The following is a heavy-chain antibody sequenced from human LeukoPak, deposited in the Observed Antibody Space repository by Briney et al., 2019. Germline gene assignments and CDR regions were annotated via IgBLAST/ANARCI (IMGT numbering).Heavy chain of an antibody. V-gene: IGHV1-2*02. Sequence: ASVKVSCKASGYTFTGYYMHWVRQAPGQGLEWVGWINPNSGGTNYAQKFQGRVTMTRDTSISTAYMELSRLRSDDTAVYYCARQYSSSWNIDYWGQGTLVTVSS. J-gene: IGHJ4*02. D-gene: IGHD6-13*01. CDR3: ARQYSSSWNIDY. CDR1: GYTFTGYY. CDR2: INPNSGGT.